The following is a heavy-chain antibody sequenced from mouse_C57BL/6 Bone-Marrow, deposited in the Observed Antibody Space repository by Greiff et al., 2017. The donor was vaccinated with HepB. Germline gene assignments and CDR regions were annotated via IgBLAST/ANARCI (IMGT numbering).Heavy chain of an antibody. CDR1: GYSFTGYY. D-gene: IGHD4-1*01. Sequence: EVQLQQSGPELVKPGASVKISCKASGYSFTGYYMNWVKQSPEKSLEWIGEINPSTGGTTYNQKFKAKATLTVDKSSSTAYMQLKSLTSEDSAVYYCARGNWAYFDYWGQGTTLTVSS. V-gene: IGHV1-42*01. J-gene: IGHJ2*01. CDR2: INPSTGGT. CDR3: ARGNWAYFDY.